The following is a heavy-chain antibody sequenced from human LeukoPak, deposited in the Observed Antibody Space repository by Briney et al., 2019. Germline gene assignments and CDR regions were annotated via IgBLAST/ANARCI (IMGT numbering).Heavy chain of an antibody. Sequence: SETLSLTCTVSGGSISSYYWSWIRQPPGKGLEWIGYIYYSGSTNYNPSLKSRVTISVDTSKNQFSLKLSSVTAADTAVYYCARTFDRGWYFDYWGQGTLVTVSS. D-gene: IGHD6-19*01. V-gene: IGHV4-59*08. CDR3: ARTFDRGWYFDY. CDR2: IYYSGST. CDR1: GGSISSYY. J-gene: IGHJ4*02.